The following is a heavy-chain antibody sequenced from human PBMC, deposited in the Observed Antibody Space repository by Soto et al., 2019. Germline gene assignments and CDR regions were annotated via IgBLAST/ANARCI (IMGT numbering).Heavy chain of an antibody. D-gene: IGHD3-22*01. CDR3: ARAYYYDSSGNPEAFDI. J-gene: IGHJ3*02. CDR2: IKQDGSEK. Sequence: GGSLRLSCAASGFTCSSYWMSWVRQAPGKGLEWVANIKQDGSEKYYVDSVKGRFTIPRDNAKNSLYLQMNSLRAEDTAVYYCARAYYYDSSGNPEAFDIWGQGTMVTVSS. V-gene: IGHV3-7*05. CDR1: GFTCSSYW.